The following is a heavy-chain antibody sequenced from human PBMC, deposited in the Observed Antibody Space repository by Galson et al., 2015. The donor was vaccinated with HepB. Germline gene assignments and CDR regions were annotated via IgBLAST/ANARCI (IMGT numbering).Heavy chain of an antibody. CDR1: GGSISSSNW. D-gene: IGHD4-11*01. V-gene: IGHV4-4*02. Sequence: SETLSLTCAVSGGSISSSNWWSWVRQPPGKGLEWIGEIYHSGSTNYNSSLKSRVTISVDKSKNQFSLKLSSVTAADTAVYYCAREASTVTTYYDYYYMDVWGKGTTVTVSS. CDR3: AREASTVTTYYDYYYMDV. J-gene: IGHJ6*03. CDR2: IYHSGST.